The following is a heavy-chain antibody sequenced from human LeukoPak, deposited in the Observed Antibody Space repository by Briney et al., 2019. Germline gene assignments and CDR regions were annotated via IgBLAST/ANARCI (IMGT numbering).Heavy chain of an antibody. J-gene: IGHJ4*02. V-gene: IGHV3-11*04. Sequence: LSLTCTVSGYSISSGYYWGWIRQPPGKGLEWVSYISSSGSTIYYADSVKGRFTISRDNAKNSLYLQMNSLRAEDTAVYYCARDVDSSGYYYADYWGQGTLVTVSS. CDR3: ARDVDSSGYYYADY. CDR2: ISSSGSTI. D-gene: IGHD3-22*01. CDR1: GYSISSGYY.